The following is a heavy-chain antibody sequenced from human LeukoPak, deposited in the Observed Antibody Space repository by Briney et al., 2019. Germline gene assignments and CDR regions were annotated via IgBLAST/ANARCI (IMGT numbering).Heavy chain of an antibody. CDR3: ARNRDSSGWYVGYMDV. CDR1: GFSLSTSGMC. J-gene: IGHJ6*03. V-gene: IGHV2-70*01. D-gene: IGHD6-19*01. CDR2: IDWDDNK. Sequence: ESGPTLVKPTQPLTLTCTFSGFSLSTSGMCVSWIRQPPGKALEWLALIDWDDNKYYTTSLRTRLTISKDASKNQVVLTMTNMDPVDTATYYCARNRDSSGWYVGYMDVWGKGTTVTISS.